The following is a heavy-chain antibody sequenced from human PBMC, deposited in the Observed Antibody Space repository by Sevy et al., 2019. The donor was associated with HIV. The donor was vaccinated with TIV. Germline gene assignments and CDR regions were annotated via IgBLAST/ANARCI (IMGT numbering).Heavy chain of an antibody. CDR2: ISYSSEYI. Sequence: GGSLRLSCAASGFTFSSYTLNWVRQAPGKGLEWVSSISYSSEYIYYADSVKGRFTISRDNAKSSLYLQMNSLRADDTAVYYCATDKGGYDPFDYWGQGTLVTVSS. CDR3: ATDKGGYDPFDY. J-gene: IGHJ4*02. V-gene: IGHV3-21*01. D-gene: IGHD5-12*01. CDR1: GFTFSSYT.